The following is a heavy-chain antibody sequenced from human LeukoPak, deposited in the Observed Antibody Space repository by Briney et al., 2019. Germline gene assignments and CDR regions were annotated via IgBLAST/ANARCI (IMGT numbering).Heavy chain of an antibody. J-gene: IGHJ1*01. V-gene: IGHV1-46*01. D-gene: IGHD2-15*01. CDR3: ARGAPVVVPSDYGPGYFRL. CDR1: GYTFSTYY. Sequence: ASVKVSYKASGYTFSTYYMHWLRQAPGHGLQWMGIINPSGAGTSYAQKFQGRVTMTRDTSTSTVYMELSSLRSEDTAVYYCARGAPVVVPSDYGPGYFRLWGQGTLVTVSS. CDR2: INPSGAGT.